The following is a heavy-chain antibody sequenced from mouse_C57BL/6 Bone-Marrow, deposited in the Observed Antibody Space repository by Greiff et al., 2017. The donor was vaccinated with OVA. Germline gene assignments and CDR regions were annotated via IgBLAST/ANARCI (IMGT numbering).Heavy chain of an antibody. J-gene: IGHJ3*01. Sequence: QVQLKESGAELVRPGASVTLSCKASGYTFTDYEMHWVKQTPVHGLEWIGAIDPETGGTAYNQKFKGKAILTADKSSSTAYMELRSLTSEDSAVYYCTSRGYYGSSTWFAYWGQGTLVTVSA. V-gene: IGHV1-15*01. D-gene: IGHD1-1*01. CDR2: IDPETGGT. CDR1: GYTFTDYE. CDR3: TSRGYYGSSTWFAY.